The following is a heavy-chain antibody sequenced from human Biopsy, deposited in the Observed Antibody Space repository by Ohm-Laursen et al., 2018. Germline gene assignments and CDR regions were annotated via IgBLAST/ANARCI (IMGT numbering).Heavy chain of an antibody. CDR3: AKDKGAHINYGDLYYFDS. J-gene: IGHJ4*02. Sequence: SLRLSCAASRFTFEDYAMHWVRLTPGKGLEWVSGIDWNRGSIDYGDSVKGRFTISRDNGKNFLYLQMSSLRVEDTALYFCAKDKGAHINYGDLYYFDSWGPGTMVTVSA. V-gene: IGHV3-9*01. CDR2: IDWNRGSI. D-gene: IGHD3-10*01. CDR1: RFTFEDYA.